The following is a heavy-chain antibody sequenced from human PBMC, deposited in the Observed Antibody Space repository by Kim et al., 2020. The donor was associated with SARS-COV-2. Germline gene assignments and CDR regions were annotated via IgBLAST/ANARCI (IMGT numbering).Heavy chain of an antibody. J-gene: IGHJ5*02. Sequence: ASVKVSCKASGYTFTSYDINWVLQATGQGLEWMGWMNPNSGNTGYAQKFQGRVTMTRNTSISTAYMELSSLRSEDTAVYYCARVPFGEAFLHYLRGYNWFDPWGQGTLVTVSS. CDR1: GYTFTSYD. V-gene: IGHV1-8*01. CDR3: ARVPFGEAFLHYLRGYNWFDP. CDR2: MNPNSGNT. D-gene: IGHD3-10*01.